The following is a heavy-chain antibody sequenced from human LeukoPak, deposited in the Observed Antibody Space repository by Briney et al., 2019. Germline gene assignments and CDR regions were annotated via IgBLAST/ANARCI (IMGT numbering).Heavy chain of an antibody. V-gene: IGHV3-48*03. CDR2: ISSRGSAI. CDR1: GFTLSSYE. CDR3: ARVGWVLRYAFDI. J-gene: IGHJ3*02. Sequence: GGSLRLSCEASGFTLSSYEMNWVRQAPGKGLEWVSHISSRGSAIYYADTVKGRFTISRDNAKNSLYLQRNSLRAEDTAVYYSARVGWVLRYAFDIWGQGTMVTVSS. D-gene: IGHD3-16*01.